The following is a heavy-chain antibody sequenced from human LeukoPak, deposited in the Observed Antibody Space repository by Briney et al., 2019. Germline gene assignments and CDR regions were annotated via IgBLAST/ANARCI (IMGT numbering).Heavy chain of an antibody. CDR2: ISSSSSTI. J-gene: IGHJ6*02. Sequence: GSLRLSCAASGFTFSSYSMNWVRQAPGKGLEWVSYISSSSSTIYYADSVKGRFTISRDNAKNSLYLQMNSLRAEDTAVYYCARDAPYYYDSSGYGYYYYGMDVWGQGTTVTVSS. CDR1: GFTFSSYS. CDR3: ARDAPYYYDSSGYGYYYYGMDV. V-gene: IGHV3-48*04. D-gene: IGHD3-22*01.